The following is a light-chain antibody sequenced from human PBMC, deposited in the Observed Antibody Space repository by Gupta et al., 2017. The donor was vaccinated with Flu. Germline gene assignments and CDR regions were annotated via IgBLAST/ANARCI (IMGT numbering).Light chain of an antibody. CDR1: QSVGSF. CDR2: DVS. CDR3: QQRSNGPAT. Sequence: EIVLTQSPATLSSSPGERATLSCRASQSVGSFLAWYQQKPGQSPRLLIYDVSKRATGVPGRFSGSGSGTDFTLTISFLEPEDFALYYCQQRSNGPATFGGGTKVEIK. V-gene: IGKV3-11*01. J-gene: IGKJ4*01.